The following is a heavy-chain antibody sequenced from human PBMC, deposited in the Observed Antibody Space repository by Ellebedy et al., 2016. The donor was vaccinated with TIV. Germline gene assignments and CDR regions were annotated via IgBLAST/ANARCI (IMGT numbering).Heavy chain of an antibody. Sequence: GESLKISXAASGFTFSSYSMNWVRQAPGKGLEWVSYISSSSSTIYYADSVKGRFTISRDNAKNSLYLQMNSLRAEDTAVYYCARDPNYYDALVYFDLWGRGTLVTVSS. V-gene: IGHV3-48*01. CDR1: GFTFSSYS. J-gene: IGHJ2*01. CDR3: ARDPNYYDALVYFDL. CDR2: ISSSSSTI. D-gene: IGHD3-22*01.